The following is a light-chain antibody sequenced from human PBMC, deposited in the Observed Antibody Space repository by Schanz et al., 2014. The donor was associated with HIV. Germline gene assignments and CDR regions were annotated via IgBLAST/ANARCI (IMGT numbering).Light chain of an antibody. Sequence: QSVLTQPPSVSGAPGQRVTISCPGSSSNTGAGYDVHWYQQLPGTAPKLLIYGNSNRPSGVPDRFSGSRSGTSASLAISGLQSEDEADYYCQSYDSSLREVFGGGTKLTVL. J-gene: IGLJ2*01. CDR3: QSYDSSLREV. V-gene: IGLV1-40*01. CDR1: SSNTGAGYD. CDR2: GNS.